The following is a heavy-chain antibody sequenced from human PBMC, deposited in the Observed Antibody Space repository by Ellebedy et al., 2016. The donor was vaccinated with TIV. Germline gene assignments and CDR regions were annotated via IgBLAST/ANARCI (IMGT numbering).Heavy chain of an antibody. J-gene: IGHJ4*02. V-gene: IGHV3-74*01. CDR2: INNDGSST. Sequence: GESLKISCAASGFTFSSYWMHWVRQAPGKGLVWVSGINNDGSSTYYADSVKGRFTISRDNAKNTLYLQMNSLTAEDTAIYYCARANQQLPRVVAFWGQGTLVTVSS. D-gene: IGHD6-13*01. CDR3: ARANQQLPRVVAF. CDR1: GFTFSSYW.